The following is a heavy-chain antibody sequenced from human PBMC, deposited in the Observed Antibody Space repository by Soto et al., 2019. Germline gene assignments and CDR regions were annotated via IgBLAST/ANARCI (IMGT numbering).Heavy chain of an antibody. CDR2: IKQDGGEK. V-gene: IGHV3-7*01. CDR1: GFTFSSYW. CDR3: ARAPITMFRGRDYCSIDV. J-gene: IGHJ6*03. D-gene: IGHD3-10*01. Sequence: EVQLVESGGGLVQPGGSLRLSCAASGFTFSSYWMSWVRQAPGTGLEWVANIKQDGGEKYYVNSVKGRFTIYRDNAKNSLYLQMDSLRAEDKAVYYCARAPITMFRGRDYCSIDVWGKGTTVTVSS.